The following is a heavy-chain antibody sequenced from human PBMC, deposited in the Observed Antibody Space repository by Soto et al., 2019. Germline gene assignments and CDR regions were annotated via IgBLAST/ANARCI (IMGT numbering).Heavy chain of an antibody. CDR3: ARGGDYDGVSYRPVGFDY. CDR1: GFTFSNYW. J-gene: IGHJ4*02. CDR2: LNIDGSTR. V-gene: IGHV3-74*01. D-gene: IGHD3-16*01. Sequence: EVPLVQSGGGLVQPGGSLRLSCSASGFTFSNYWMHWVRQGPGKGLVWVARLNIDGSTRNYADSVKGRFTISRDNAQNTLFLQMNSLSAEDTAVYYCARGGDYDGVSYRPVGFDYWGQGTQVTVSS.